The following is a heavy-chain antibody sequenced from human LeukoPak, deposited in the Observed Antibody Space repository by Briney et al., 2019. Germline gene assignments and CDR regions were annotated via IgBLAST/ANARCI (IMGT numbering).Heavy chain of an antibody. CDR1: GFTVSSNY. J-gene: IGHJ4*02. CDR3: ARGCPGAYCGGDFDY. Sequence: GGSLRLSCAASGFTVSSNYMSWVRQAPGKGLEWVSVIYSGGSTYYADSVKGRFTISRDNSKNTLYLQMNSLRAEDTAVYYCARGCPGAYCGGDFDYWGQGTLVTVSS. D-gene: IGHD2-21*01. V-gene: IGHV3-53*01. CDR2: IYSGGST.